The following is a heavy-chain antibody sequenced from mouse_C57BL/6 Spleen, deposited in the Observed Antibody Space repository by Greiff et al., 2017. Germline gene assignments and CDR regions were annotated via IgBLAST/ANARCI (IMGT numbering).Heavy chain of an antibody. J-gene: IGHJ4*01. CDR3: AREGSAYAMDY. V-gene: IGHV5-15*01. Sequence: EVKVVESGGGLVQPGGSLKLSCAASGFTFSDYGMAWVRQAPRQGPEWVAFISNLAYSIYYADTVTGRFTMSRENDKNTLYREMSSLRSEDTAMYYCAREGSAYAMDYWGQGTSVTVSS. CDR2: ISNLAYSI. CDR1: GFTFSDYG. D-gene: IGHD1-1*02.